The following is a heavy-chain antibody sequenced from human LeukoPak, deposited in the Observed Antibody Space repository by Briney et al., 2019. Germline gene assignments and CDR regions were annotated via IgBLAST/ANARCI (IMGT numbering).Heavy chain of an antibody. CDR2: ISWNSGSI. V-gene: IGHV3-9*01. D-gene: IGHD3-10*01. J-gene: IGHJ4*02. Sequence: GGSLRLSCAASGFTFDDYAMHWVRQAPGKGLEWVSGISWNSGSIGYADSVKGRFTISRENAKTSLYPQMNILRAEDTALYYCARTPPGGFPGVIRGPFDYWGQGTPVTVSS. CDR3: ARTPPGGFPGVIRGPFDY. CDR1: GFTFDDYA.